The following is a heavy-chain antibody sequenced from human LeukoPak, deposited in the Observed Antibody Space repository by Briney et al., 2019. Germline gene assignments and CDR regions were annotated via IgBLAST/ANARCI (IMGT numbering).Heavy chain of an antibody. CDR2: IYYSGST. CDR1: GGSISNYF. CDR3: ARAVRKYYYYYYMDV. Sequence: PSETLSLTCTVSGGSISNYFWSWVRQPAGKGLEWIGSIYYSGSTYYNPSLKSRVTISVDTSKNQFSLKLSSVTAADTAVYYCARAVRKYYYYYYMDVWGKGTTVTVSS. J-gene: IGHJ6*03. V-gene: IGHV4-4*07. D-gene: IGHD3-16*01.